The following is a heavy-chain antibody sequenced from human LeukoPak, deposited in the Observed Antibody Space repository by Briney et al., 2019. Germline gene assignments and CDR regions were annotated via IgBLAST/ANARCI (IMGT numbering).Heavy chain of an antibody. CDR1: GFTFRSYV. Sequence: AGGSLRLSCAASGFTFRSYVMRWIRQAPGKGLEWVSVIWYDGGNKYYADSVKGRFTISRDNSKNTRYLQMNSLRAEDTAVYYCARGAASYYYDSSGYYADYDYWGQGTLVTVSS. D-gene: IGHD3-22*01. CDR2: IWYDGGNK. J-gene: IGHJ4*02. V-gene: IGHV3-33*01. CDR3: ARGAASYYYDSSGYYADYDY.